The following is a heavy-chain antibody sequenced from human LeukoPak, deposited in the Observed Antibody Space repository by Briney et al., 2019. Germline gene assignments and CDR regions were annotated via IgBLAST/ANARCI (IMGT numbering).Heavy chain of an antibody. CDR3: ARGIRGVIITTNYYNMDV. V-gene: IGHV4-34*01. CDR1: GRSFSGYY. CDR2: VNHSGRT. J-gene: IGHJ6*03. D-gene: IGHD3-10*01. Sequence: SETLSLTCAVYGRSFSGYYWSWVRQPPGKGLEWMGEVNHSGRTSYNPSLKSRVTISADTSKNQFSLRMTSLTAADTAVYYCARGIRGVIITTNYYNMDVWGPGTTVTVSS.